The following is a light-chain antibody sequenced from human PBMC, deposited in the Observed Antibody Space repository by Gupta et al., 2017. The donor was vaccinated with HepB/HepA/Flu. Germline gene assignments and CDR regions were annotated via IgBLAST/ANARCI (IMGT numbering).Light chain of an antibody. Sequence: DIVMTQSPDSLAVSLGERATINCMSSQTVLFSSNNKNYLAGYQQKPGQPPKLLIYWASTRESGVPDRFSGSGSGTDFTLTISSLQAEDVAVYYCQQYYSTPYNLGQGTKLEIK. CDR3: QQYYSTPYN. V-gene: IGKV4-1*01. CDR2: WAS. CDR1: QTVLFSSNNKNY. J-gene: IGKJ2*01.